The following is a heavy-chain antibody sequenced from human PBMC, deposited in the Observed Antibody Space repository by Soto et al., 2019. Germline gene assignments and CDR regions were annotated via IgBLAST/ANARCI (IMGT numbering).Heavy chain of an antibody. CDR1: GYTFTSYG. J-gene: IGHJ4*02. V-gene: IGHV1-18*01. CDR3: ASRSGYSSSWYQIDY. CDR2: ISAYNGNT. Sequence: GASVKVSCKASGYTFTSYGISWVRQAPGQGLEWMGWISAYNGNTNYAQKLQGRVTMTTDTSTSTAYMELRSLRSDDTAVYYCASRSGYSSSWYQIDYWGQGTLVTVSS. D-gene: IGHD6-13*01.